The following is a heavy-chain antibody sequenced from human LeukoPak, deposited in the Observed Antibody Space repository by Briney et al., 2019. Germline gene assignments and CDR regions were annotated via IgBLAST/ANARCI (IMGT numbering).Heavy chain of an antibody. CDR3: ARVGCSSTSCYLSYALNWFDP. D-gene: IGHD2-2*01. J-gene: IGHJ5*02. Sequence: SQTLSLTCAVSGGSISSGGYSWSWIRQPPGKGLEWIGYIYHSGSTYYNPSLKSRVTISVDTSKNQFSLKLSSVTAADTAVYYCARVGCSSTSCYLSYALNWFDPWGQGTLVTVSS. CDR2: IYHSGST. V-gene: IGHV4-30-2*01. CDR1: GGSISSGGYS.